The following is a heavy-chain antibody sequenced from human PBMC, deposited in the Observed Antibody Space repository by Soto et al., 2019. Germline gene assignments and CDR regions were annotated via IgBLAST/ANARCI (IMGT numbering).Heavy chain of an antibody. Sequence: QVRLVQSGAEVKKPGASVKVSCKASGYIFTNYYIHWVRQAPGQGLEWMAIINPNGGSTNCAPEFQGRITFTMDTSRSTVYMALSSLTSEDTAVYYCARGLYSGDKWGQGTLVTVSS. CDR1: GYIFTNYY. CDR3: ARGLYSGDK. CDR2: INPNGGST. J-gene: IGHJ4*02. D-gene: IGHD2-21*01. V-gene: IGHV1-46*01.